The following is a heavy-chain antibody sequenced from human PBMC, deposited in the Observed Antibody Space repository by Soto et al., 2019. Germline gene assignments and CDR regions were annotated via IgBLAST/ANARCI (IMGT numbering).Heavy chain of an antibody. CDR3: ARDPIPYYYGSGKAINWFDP. CDR1: GFTFSSYS. CDR2: ISSSSSYI. Sequence: PGGSLRLSCAASGFTFSSYSMNWVRQAPGKGLEWVSSISSSSSYIYYADSVKGRFTISRDNAKNSLYLQMNSLRAEDTAVYYCARDPIPYYYGSGKAINWFDPWGQGTLVTVSS. V-gene: IGHV3-21*01. D-gene: IGHD3-10*01. J-gene: IGHJ5*02.